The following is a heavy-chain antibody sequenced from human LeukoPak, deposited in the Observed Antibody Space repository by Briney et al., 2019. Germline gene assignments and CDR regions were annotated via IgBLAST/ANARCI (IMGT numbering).Heavy chain of an antibody. V-gene: IGHV1-24*01. CDR3: ATGPGVTAIRGALDY. CDR2: FDPEDGET. J-gene: IGHJ4*02. CDR1: GYTVTGYY. D-gene: IGHD2-21*02. Sequence: GASVKVSCKTSGYTVTGYYIHWVRQAPGQGLEWMGGFDPEDGETIYAQKFQGRVTMTEDTSTDTAYMELSSLRSEDTAVYYCATGPGVTAIRGALDYWGQGTLVTVSS.